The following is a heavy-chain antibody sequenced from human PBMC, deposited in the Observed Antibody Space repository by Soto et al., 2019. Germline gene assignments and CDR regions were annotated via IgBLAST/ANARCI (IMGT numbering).Heavy chain of an antibody. CDR1: GGTFSTYA. CDR3: ASGIQLWLRRINNGYSG. Sequence: QVQLVQSGAEVKKPESSVKVSCKAPGGTFSTYAISWVRQAPGQGLEWMGGIIPMFGTANYAQRFQDRVTITAEESTNTVCMEMSRLRSEDTAVYFCASGIQLWLRRINNGYSGWGQGTLVTVSS. CDR2: IIPMFGTA. V-gene: IGHV1-69*12. J-gene: IGHJ4*02. D-gene: IGHD5-18*01.